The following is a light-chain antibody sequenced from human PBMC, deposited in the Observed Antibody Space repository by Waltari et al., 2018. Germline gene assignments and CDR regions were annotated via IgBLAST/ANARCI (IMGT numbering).Light chain of an antibody. Sequence: EVEMTQSPVTLSVSPGDRATLSCRVSLSVYNNLAWYQHKPGQPPRLLIYASSTRATGVPARFSGSGSGTEFTLTINSMQSEDFAVYYCQQYNQWITFGQGTRLEIK. V-gene: IGKV3-15*01. CDR3: QQYNQWIT. CDR1: LSVYNN. CDR2: ASS. J-gene: IGKJ5*01.